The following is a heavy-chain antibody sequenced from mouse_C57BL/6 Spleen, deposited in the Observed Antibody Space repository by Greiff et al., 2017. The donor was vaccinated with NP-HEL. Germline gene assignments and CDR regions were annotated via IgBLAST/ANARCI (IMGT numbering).Heavy chain of an antibody. V-gene: IGHV1-59*01. D-gene: IGHD2-1*01. CDR3: ARFGPNGNLYYFDY. CDR1: GYTFTSYW. J-gene: IGHJ2*01. CDR2: IDPSDSYT. Sequence: QVQLQQPGAELVRPGTSVKLSCKASGYTFTSYWMHWVKQRPGQGLEWIGVIDPSDSYTNYNQKFKGKATLTVDTSSSTAYMQLSSLTSEDSAVYYCARFGPNGNLYYFDYWGQGTTLTVSS.